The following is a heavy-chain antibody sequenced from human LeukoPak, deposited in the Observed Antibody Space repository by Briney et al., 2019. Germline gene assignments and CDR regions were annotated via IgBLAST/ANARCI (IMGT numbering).Heavy chain of an antibody. CDR3: AKDFSSGYYYVGNWFDP. D-gene: IGHD3-22*01. CDR1: GFTFSSYA. CDR2: TSGSGGST. Sequence: GGSLRLSCAASGFTFSSYAMSWVRQAPGKGLEWVSATSGSGGSTYYADSVKGRFTISRDNSKNTLYLQMNSLRAEDTAVYYCAKDFSSGYYYVGNWFDPWGQGTLVTVSS. J-gene: IGHJ5*02. V-gene: IGHV3-23*01.